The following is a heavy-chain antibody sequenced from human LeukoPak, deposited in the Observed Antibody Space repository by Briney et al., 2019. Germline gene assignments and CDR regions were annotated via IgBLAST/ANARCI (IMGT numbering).Heavy chain of an antibody. CDR3: ARGLRKTILEGDYY. CDR2: ISGSGGNI. D-gene: IGHD3-3*01. V-gene: IGHV3-48*03. Sequence: PGGSLRLSCAASGFTFSTYDMKWVRQAPGKGLEWVSHISGSGGNIGYADSVKGRFTISRDNAKNSLYLQMNSLRADDTAVYYCARGLRKTILEGDYYWGQGTLVTVSS. J-gene: IGHJ4*02. CDR1: GFTFSTYD.